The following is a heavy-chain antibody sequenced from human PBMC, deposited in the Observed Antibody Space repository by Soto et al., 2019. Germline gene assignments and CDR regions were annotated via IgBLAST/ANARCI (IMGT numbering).Heavy chain of an antibody. CDR2: IYHSGST. Sequence: QVQLQQSGPGLVKPSQTLSLTCTVSGGSISSGGFYWSWIRQYPGKGLEWIGYIYHSGSTYYNPSLKSRLSMSIDTSKNQFSLKLSSVTAADTALYFCARGGDSYTIFDYWGRGTRVTVSS. CDR3: ARGGDSYTIFDY. CDR1: GGSISSGGFY. D-gene: IGHD5-18*01. V-gene: IGHV4-31*03. J-gene: IGHJ4*02.